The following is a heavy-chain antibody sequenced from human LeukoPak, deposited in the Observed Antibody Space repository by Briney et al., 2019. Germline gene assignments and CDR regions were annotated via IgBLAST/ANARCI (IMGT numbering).Heavy chain of an antibody. D-gene: IGHD6-13*01. Sequence: PGGSLRLSCAASGFTFSSYAMHWVRQAPGKGLEGVAVISYDGSNKYYADSVKGRFTISRDNSKNTLYLQMNSLRAEDTAVYYCARVESSSWTAPSFQHWGQGTLVTVSS. J-gene: IGHJ1*01. V-gene: IGHV3-30-3*01. CDR3: ARVESSSWTAPSFQH. CDR1: GFTFSSYA. CDR2: ISYDGSNK.